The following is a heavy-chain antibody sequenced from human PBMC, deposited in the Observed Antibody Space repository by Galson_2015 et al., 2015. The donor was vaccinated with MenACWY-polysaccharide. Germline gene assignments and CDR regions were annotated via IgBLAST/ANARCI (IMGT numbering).Heavy chain of an antibody. CDR3: ATPGGRDY. V-gene: IGHV1-2*02. J-gene: IGHJ4*02. CDR1: GYSFNDNY. D-gene: IGHD4-23*01. CDR2: IHPKSGGT. Sequence: SVKVSCKASGYSFNDNYIHWVRQAPGQGLEWMGWIHPKSGGTQYAQKFEGRVTMTRDTSISTSYMELSRLRPDDTAVYYCATPGGRDYWGQGTLVTVSS.